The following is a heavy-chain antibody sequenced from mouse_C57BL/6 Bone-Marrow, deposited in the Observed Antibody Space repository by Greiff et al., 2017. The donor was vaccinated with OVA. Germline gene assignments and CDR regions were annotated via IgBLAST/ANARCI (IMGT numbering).Heavy chain of an antibody. CDR2: INPNNGGT. J-gene: IGHJ3*01. V-gene: IGHV1-18*01. CDR3: ARSSYYGSSYWCAY. CDR1: GYTFTDYN. D-gene: IGHD1-1*01. Sequence: VHVKQSGPELVKPGASVKIPCKASGYTFTDYNMDWVKQSHGKSLEWIGDINPNNGGTIYNQKFKGKATLTVDKSSSTAYMELRSLTSEDTAVYYCARSSYYGSSYWCAYWGQGTLVTVSA.